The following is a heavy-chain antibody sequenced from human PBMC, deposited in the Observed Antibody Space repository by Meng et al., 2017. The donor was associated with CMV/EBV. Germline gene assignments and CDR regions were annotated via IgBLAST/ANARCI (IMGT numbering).Heavy chain of an antibody. CDR1: GGCLRGYC. CDR3: ARPRYSGSYYGY. D-gene: IGHD1-26*01. Sequence: LSPTCAFYGGCLRGYCWGWIRRPPGEGLEWIGEINHSGSTNYNPSLKSRVTISVDTSKNQFSLKLSSVTAADTAVYYCARPRYSGSYYGYWGQGTLVTVS. J-gene: IGHJ4*02. V-gene: IGHV4-34*01. CDR2: INHSGST.